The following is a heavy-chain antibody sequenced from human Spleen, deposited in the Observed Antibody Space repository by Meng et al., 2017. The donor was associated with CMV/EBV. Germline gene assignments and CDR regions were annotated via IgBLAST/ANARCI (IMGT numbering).Heavy chain of an antibody. CDR2: IIPIHGIA. CDR1: TFSRYA. D-gene: IGHD5-24*01. V-gene: IGHV1-69*10. Sequence: TFSRYAISWERQAPGQGLEWMGGIIPIHGIANYAQKYQGRVTITADKSTSTAYMELSSLRSEDTAVYYCAREGRRWLQSLGTWYFDLWGRGTLVTAPQ. CDR3: AREGRRWLQSLGTWYFDL. J-gene: IGHJ2*01.